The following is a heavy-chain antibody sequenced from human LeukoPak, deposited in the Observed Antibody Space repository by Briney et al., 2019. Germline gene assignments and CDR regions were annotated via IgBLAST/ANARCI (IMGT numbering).Heavy chain of an antibody. D-gene: IGHD3-9*01. CDR3: ARERYSNWFDS. J-gene: IGHJ5*01. V-gene: IGHV3-64D*06. CDR1: GFTFSSYA. CDR2: ISSNGGST. Sequence: GGSLRLSCSASGFTFSSYAMHWVRQAPGKGLEYVSAISSNGGSTYYADSVKGRFTISRDNSKNTLYLQMSSLRAEDTAVYYCARERYSNWFDSWGQGTLVTVSS.